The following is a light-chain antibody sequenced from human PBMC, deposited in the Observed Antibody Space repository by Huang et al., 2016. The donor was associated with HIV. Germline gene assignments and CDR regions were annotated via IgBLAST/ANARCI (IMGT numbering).Light chain of an antibody. V-gene: IGKV3-15*01. CDR2: GAS. J-gene: IGKJ4*01. CDR3: QQYNNWPPLT. Sequence: EVVMTQSPAILSVSPGERVTLSRRASQIVNTDLTWSKQHPGQAPRLSIYGASTRAAGIPARFSGSGSETEFTLTISSLQSEDFAIYYCQQYNNWPPLTFGGGTRVEIK. CDR1: QIVNTD.